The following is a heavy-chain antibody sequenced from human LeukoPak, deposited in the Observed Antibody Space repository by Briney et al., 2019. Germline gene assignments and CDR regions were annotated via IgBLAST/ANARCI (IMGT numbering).Heavy chain of an antibody. Sequence: PGRSLRLSCAASGFTFSSYGMHWVRQAPGKGLEWVAVISYDGSNKYYADSVKGRFTISRDNSKNSLYLQMNSLRAEDTAVYYCARQRGYSYGFEDPKHFDYWGQGTLVTVSS. J-gene: IGHJ4*02. D-gene: IGHD5-18*01. CDR2: ISYDGSNK. V-gene: IGHV3-30*03. CDR1: GFTFSSYG. CDR3: ARQRGYSYGFEDPKHFDY.